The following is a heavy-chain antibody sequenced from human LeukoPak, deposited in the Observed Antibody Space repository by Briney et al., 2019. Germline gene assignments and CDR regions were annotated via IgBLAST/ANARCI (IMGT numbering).Heavy chain of an antibody. J-gene: IGHJ4*02. CDR3: ARVGNYDILTGYYTFDY. D-gene: IGHD3-9*01. V-gene: IGHV1-69*06. CDR1: GGTFSSYA. Sequence: SVKVSCKASGGTFSSYAISWVRQAPGQGLEWMGVIIPIFGTANYAQKFQGRVTITADKYTSTAYMELSSLRSEDTAVYYCARVGNYDILTGYYTFDYWGQGTLVTVSS. CDR2: IIPIFGTA.